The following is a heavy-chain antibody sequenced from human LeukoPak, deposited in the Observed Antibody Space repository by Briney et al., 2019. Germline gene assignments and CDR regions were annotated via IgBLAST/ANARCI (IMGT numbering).Heavy chain of an antibody. Sequence: GGSLRLSCAASGFTFDDYAMHWVRQAPGKGLEWVSGISWNSGSIGYADSVKGRFTISRDNAKNSLYLQMNSLRAEDTALYYCAKERGNGYNSPYYFEYWGQGTLVTVSS. CDR1: GFTFDDYA. CDR2: ISWNSGSI. V-gene: IGHV3-9*01. CDR3: AKERGNGYNSPYYFEY. J-gene: IGHJ4*02. D-gene: IGHD5-24*01.